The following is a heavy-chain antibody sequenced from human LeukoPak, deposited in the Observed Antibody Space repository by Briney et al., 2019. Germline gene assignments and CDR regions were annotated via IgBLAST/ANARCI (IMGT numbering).Heavy chain of an antibody. Sequence: GGSLRLSCAVSGSTFSSYWMTWVRQAPGKGLEWVAKIKEDGSEKYYVDSVKGRFTVSRDNAKNSLFLQMNSLRAEDTAAYYCARLHSAIYYGDAFDIWGQGTMVIVSS. CDR3: ARLHSAIYYGDAFDI. V-gene: IGHV3-7*03. CDR2: IKEDGSEK. J-gene: IGHJ3*02. CDR1: GSTFSSYW. D-gene: IGHD1-26*01.